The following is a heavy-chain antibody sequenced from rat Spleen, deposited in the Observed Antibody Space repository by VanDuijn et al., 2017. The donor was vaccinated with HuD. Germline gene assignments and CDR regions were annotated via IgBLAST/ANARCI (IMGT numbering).Heavy chain of an antibody. CDR3: TSCTMAPFDY. J-gene: IGHJ2*01. V-gene: IGHV5-31*01. Sequence: EVQLVESGGGLVQPGRSLKLSCVASGFTFNNYWMSWIRQAPGKGLECIASITNTGGSIYYPDSVKGRFTISRDNAQNTLYLQMNSLRSEDTATYFCTSCTMAPFDYWGQGVMVTVSS. D-gene: IGHD1-3*01. CDR2: ITNTGGSI. CDR1: GFTFNNYW.